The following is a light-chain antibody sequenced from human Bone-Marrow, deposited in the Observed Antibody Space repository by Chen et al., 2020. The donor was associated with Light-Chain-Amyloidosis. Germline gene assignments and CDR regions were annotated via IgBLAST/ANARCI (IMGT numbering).Light chain of an antibody. V-gene: IGKV3-20*01. CDR1: QTISSNY. CDR3: REYGTSPLT. CDR2: GSS. J-gene: IGKJ4*01. Sequence: EIVLTQSPGTLSLSPGEGANLSCRASQTISSNYLTWYQQKFGQAPRLLIYGSSSRATGIPDRFTGSGYGTDVTLTVSRLEPGDFGMYYCREYGTSPLTYGGGTKVEIK.